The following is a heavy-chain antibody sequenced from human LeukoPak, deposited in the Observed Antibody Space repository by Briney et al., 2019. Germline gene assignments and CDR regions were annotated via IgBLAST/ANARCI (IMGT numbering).Heavy chain of an antibody. CDR1: GGSISSSSHY. CDR3: ARDTYCSSTSCYTAGIDP. D-gene: IGHD2-2*02. J-gene: IGHJ5*02. V-gene: IGHV4-39*07. CDR2: IYYSGST. Sequence: PSETLSLTCTVSGGSISSSSHYWGWIRQPPGKGLEWIGYIYYSGSTYCNPSLKSRVTISVDRSKNQFSLKLSSVTAADTAVYYCARDTYCSSTSCYTAGIDPWGQGTLVTVSS.